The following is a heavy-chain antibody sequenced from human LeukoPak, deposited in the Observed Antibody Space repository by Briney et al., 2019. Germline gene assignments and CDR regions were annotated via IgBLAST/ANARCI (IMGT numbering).Heavy chain of an antibody. J-gene: IGHJ4*02. CDR2: INPNSGDT. V-gene: IGHV1-2*02. CDR3: AVDQGRPAGDAFDY. D-gene: IGHD2-2*01. CDR1: GYTFTGYY. Sequence: GASVKVSCKASGYTFTGYYMHWVRQAPGQGLEWMGWINPNSGDTNYAQKFQGRVTMTRDTSISTAYMELSSLTSEDTAVYFCAVDQGRPAGDAFDYWGQGTLVTVSS.